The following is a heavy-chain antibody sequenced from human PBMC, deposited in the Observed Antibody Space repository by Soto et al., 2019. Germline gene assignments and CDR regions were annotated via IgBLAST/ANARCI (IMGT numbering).Heavy chain of an antibody. D-gene: IGHD6-6*01. CDR3: ARDKEGSIAAPPRLDY. J-gene: IGHJ4*02. CDR2: ISSSSSYI. CDR1: GFTFSSYS. V-gene: IGHV3-21*01. Sequence: GGSLRLSCAASGFTFSSYSMNWVRQAPGKGLEWVSSISSSSSYIYYADSVKGRFTISRDNAKNSLYLQMNSLRAEDTAVYYCARDKEGSIAAPPRLDYWGQGTLVTVSS.